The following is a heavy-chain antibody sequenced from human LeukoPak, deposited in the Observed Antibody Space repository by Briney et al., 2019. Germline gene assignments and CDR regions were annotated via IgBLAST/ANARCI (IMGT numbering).Heavy chain of an antibody. CDR2: ISGSGGST. J-gene: IGHJ4*02. CDR3: AKTWLRISFPFDY. Sequence: AGGSLRLSCAASGFTFSSYAMSCVRQAPGKGMEWVSAISGSGGSTYYADSVKGRFTISRDNSKNTLYLQMNNLRAEDTAVYYCAKTWLRISFPFDYWGQGTLVTVSS. V-gene: IGHV3-23*01. CDR1: GFTFSSYA. D-gene: IGHD5-12*01.